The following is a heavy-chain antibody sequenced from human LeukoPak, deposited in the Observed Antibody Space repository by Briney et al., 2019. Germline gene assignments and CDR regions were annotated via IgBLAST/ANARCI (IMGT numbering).Heavy chain of an antibody. CDR3: ARHRDYVPDI. J-gene: IGHJ3*02. Sequence: GESLKISCKGSGYTFTSYWIGRVRQMPGKGLAWMGSIYPGDSDTRYSPSFQGEVTISADKSISTAYLQWSSLKASDTAMYYCARHRDYVPDIWGQGTMVTVSS. CDR2: IYPGDSDT. CDR1: GYTFTSYW. D-gene: IGHD3-16*01. V-gene: IGHV5-51*01.